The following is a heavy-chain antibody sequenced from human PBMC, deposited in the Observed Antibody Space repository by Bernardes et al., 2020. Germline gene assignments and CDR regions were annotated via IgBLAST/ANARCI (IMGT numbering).Heavy chain of an antibody. CDR3: ARDWAGRYCSSTSCYAFDY. CDR2: ISAYNGNT. D-gene: IGHD2-2*01. J-gene: IGHJ4*02. CDR1: GYTFTSYG. V-gene: IGHV1-18*01. Sequence: ASVKVSCKASGYTFTSYGISWVRQAPGQGLEWMGWISAYNGNTNYAQKLQGRVTMTTDTSTSTAYMELRSLRSDDTAVYYCARDWAGRYCSSTSCYAFDYWGQGTLVTVSS.